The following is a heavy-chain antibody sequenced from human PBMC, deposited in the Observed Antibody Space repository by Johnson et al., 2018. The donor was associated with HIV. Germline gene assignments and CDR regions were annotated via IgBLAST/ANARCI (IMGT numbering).Heavy chain of an antibody. CDR1: GFTFSSYG. D-gene: IGHD1-26*01. CDR2: ISYDGSNK. CDR3: ARVRAGRENAFDI. Sequence: MQLVESGGGVVQPGRSLRLSCAASGFTFSSYGMHWVRQAPGKGLEWVAVISYDGSNKYYADSVKGRFTISRDNSKNTLSLQMNSPRVDDTAIYYCARVRAGRENAFDIWGQGTMVTVAS. J-gene: IGHJ3*02. V-gene: IGHV3-30*03.